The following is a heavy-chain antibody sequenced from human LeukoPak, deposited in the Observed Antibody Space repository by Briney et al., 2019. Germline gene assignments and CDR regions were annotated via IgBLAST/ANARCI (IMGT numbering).Heavy chain of an antibody. V-gene: IGHV3-20*04. D-gene: IGHD3-22*01. Sequence: GGSLRLSCAASGFTFDDYGMSWVRQAPGKGLEWVSGINWNGGSTGYADSVKGRFTISRDNAKNSLYLQMNSLRAEDTALYYCARDRYYYDSSAAFDIWGQGTMVTVSS. CDR3: ARDRYYYDSSAAFDI. CDR2: INWNGGST. J-gene: IGHJ3*02. CDR1: GFTFDDYG.